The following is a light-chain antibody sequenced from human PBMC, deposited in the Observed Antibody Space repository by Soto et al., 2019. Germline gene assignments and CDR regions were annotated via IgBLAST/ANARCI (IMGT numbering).Light chain of an antibody. CDR3: QQYSNWPT. CDR2: GAS. Sequence: EIVMTESPATLSVTPGERATVSCRASQSVSRNLAWYQQRPGQAPRLLISGASTRATGIAARFSGSGSGREFTLTISSLQSEDSALYYCQQYSNWPTFGQGTQLEI. CDR1: QSVSRN. J-gene: IGKJ5*01. V-gene: IGKV3-15*01.